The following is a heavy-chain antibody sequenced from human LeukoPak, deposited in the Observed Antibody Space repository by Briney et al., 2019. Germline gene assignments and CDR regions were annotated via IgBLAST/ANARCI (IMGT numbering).Heavy chain of an antibody. CDR1: GFTFSDYN. CDR2: ITDSGNTI. CDR3: ARSIGLAGGGVDV. D-gene: IGHD4-23*01. V-gene: IGHV3-11*01. J-gene: IGHJ6*02. Sequence: GGSLRLSCAASGFTFSDYNMNWVRQAPGKGLEWVSYITDSGNTIHYADSVKGRFTISRDNAKNSLYLQMNSLRAEDTAVYYCARSIGLAGGGVDVWGQGTTVTVSS.